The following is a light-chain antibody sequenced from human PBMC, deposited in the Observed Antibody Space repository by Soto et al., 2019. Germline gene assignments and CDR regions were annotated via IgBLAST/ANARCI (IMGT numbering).Light chain of an antibody. CDR3: QQYGSSPRT. CDR2: GAS. Sequence: EIVLTQSPCTLSLSPGESATLSCRASQSVSSSYLAWYQQKPGQAPRLLIYGASSRATGIPDRFSGSGSGTDFTLTISRLEPEDFAVYYCQQYGSSPRTFGQGTKVDI. J-gene: IGKJ1*01. CDR1: QSVSSSY. V-gene: IGKV3-20*01.